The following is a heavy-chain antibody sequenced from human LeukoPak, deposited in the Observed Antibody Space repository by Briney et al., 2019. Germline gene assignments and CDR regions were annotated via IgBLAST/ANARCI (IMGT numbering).Heavy chain of an antibody. Sequence: GGSLRLSCAASGFTFSTHAMHWVRQAPAKGLEWWPMIWFDGKNTHYVDSVKGRFTISRDNSKNTVDLRMNSLRAEDTAVYYCTRDPPSSGWSFDYWGQGTLVTVSS. D-gene: IGHD6-19*01. V-gene: IGHV3-33*01. J-gene: IGHJ4*02. CDR3: TRDPPSSGWSFDY. CDR2: IWFDGKNT. CDR1: GFTFSTHA.